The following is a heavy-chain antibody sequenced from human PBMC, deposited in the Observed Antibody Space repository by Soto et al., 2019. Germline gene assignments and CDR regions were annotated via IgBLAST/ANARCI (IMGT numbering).Heavy chain of an antibody. CDR2: ISYDGSNK. CDR3: ARPDYGSGSYPDY. V-gene: IGHV3-30-3*01. J-gene: IGHJ4*02. Sequence: QVQLVESGGGVVQPGRSLRLSCAASGFTFSSYAMQWGRQAPGKGLEWVAVISYDGSNKYYADSVKGRFTISRDNSKNTLYLQMNSLRAEDTAVYYCARPDYGSGSYPDYWGQGTLVTVSS. D-gene: IGHD3-10*01. CDR1: GFTFSSYA.